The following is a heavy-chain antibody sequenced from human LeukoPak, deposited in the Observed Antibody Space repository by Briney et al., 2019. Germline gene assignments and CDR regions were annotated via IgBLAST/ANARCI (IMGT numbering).Heavy chain of an antibody. CDR2: IYTSGRN. Sequence: PSETLSLTRTLSVGSLSSYYWSWIRQPAGKGLEWIGRIYTSGRNNYNPSLKSRVNMSVDTSKNQFSLKLSSVTAADTAVYYWARVPSDAIDIWGQGTMVTVSS. J-gene: IGHJ3*02. CDR3: ARVPSDAIDI. V-gene: IGHV4-4*07. CDR1: VGSLSSYY.